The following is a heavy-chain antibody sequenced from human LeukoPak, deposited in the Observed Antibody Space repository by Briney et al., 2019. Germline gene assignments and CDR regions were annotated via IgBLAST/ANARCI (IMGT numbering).Heavy chain of an antibody. Sequence: GESLKISCKGSGYSFTTYWIGWVRQMPGKGLEWMGIIYPYDSDTKYSPSFQGQVTISADKSTSTAFLHWSNLKASDSAMYYCARIPGIFGVTENWFDPWGQGTLVTVSS. CDR1: GYSFTTYW. D-gene: IGHD3-3*01. CDR2: IYPYDSDT. CDR3: ARIPGIFGVTENWFDP. V-gene: IGHV5-51*01. J-gene: IGHJ5*02.